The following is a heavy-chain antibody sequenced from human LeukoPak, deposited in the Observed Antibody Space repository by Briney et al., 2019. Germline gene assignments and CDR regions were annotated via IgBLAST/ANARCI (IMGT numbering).Heavy chain of an antibody. CDR3: ARGQGTVTTH. CDR2: INHRGST. V-gene: IGHV4-34*01. J-gene: IGHJ4*02. Sequence: SETLSLTCAVYGGSFSGYYWSWIRQPPGKGLEWIGEINHRGSTNYNPSLKSRVTISVDTSKNQFSLKLSSVTAADTAVYYCARGQGTVTTHWGQGTLVTVSS. D-gene: IGHD4-17*01. CDR1: GGSFSGYY.